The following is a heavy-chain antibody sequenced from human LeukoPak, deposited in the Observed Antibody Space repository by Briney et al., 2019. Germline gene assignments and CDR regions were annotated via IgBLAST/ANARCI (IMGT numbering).Heavy chain of an antibody. CDR1: GYTFTSYD. CDR3: ARGEPFPLDIVVVPAARFAAFDI. Sequence: ASVKVSCKASGYTFTSYDINWVRQATGQGLEWMGWMNPNSGNTGYAQKFQGRVTITRNTSISTAYMELSSLRSEDTAVYYCARGEPFPLDIVVVPAARFAAFDIWGQGTMVTVSS. D-gene: IGHD2-2*01. CDR2: MNPNSGNT. V-gene: IGHV1-8*03. J-gene: IGHJ3*02.